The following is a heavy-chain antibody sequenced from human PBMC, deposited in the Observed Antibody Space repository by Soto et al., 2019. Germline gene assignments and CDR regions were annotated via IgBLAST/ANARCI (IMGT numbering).Heavy chain of an antibody. J-gene: IGHJ3*02. CDR1: GGSISSSSYY. D-gene: IGHD4-17*01. Sequence: QLQLQESGPGLVKPSETLSLTCTVSGGSISSSSYYWGWIRQPPGKGLEWIGSIYYSGSTYYNPSLKSRVTISVDTSKNQFSLKLSSVTAADTAVYYCARENVTTVTTACDAFDIWGQGTMVTVSS. CDR3: ARENVTTVTTACDAFDI. CDR2: IYYSGST. V-gene: IGHV4-39*02.